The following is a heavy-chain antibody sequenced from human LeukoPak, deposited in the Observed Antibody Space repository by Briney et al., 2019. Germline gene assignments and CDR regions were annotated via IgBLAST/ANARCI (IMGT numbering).Heavy chain of an antibody. CDR2: ISSSSSYI. V-gene: IGHV3-21*01. Sequence: GGSLRLSCAASGFTFSSYSMNWVRQAPGKGREWVSSISSSSSYIYYADSVKGRFTISRDNAKNSLYLQMNSLRAEDTAVYYCARDGYYGDYPFDYWGQGTLVTVSS. CDR1: GFTFSSYS. D-gene: IGHD4-17*01. J-gene: IGHJ4*02. CDR3: ARDGYYGDYPFDY.